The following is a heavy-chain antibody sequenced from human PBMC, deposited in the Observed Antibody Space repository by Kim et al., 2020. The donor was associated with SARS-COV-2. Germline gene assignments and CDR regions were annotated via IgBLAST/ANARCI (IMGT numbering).Heavy chain of an antibody. Sequence: ASVKVSCKASGYTFTSYFMHWVRQAPGQGLEWMGIINPSDGSTAYAQKFQGRITMTRDTSTSTVFMQLSSLRSEDTAIFYCARGGEIPTGAGPFNIWGQGTMVTVSS. CDR1: GYTFTSYF. CDR3: ARGGEIPTGAGPFNI. CDR2: INPSDGST. J-gene: IGHJ3*02. D-gene: IGHD3-10*01. V-gene: IGHV1-46*01.